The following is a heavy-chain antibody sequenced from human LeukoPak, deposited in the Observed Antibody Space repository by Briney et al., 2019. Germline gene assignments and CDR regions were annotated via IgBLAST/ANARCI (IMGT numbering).Heavy chain of an antibody. CDR3: ARSDGYKAFLFDY. Sequence: SVKVSCKASGGTFSSYAISWVRQAPGQGLEWMGGIIPIFGTANYAQKFQGRVTITADESTSTAYMELSSLRSEDTAVYYCARSDGYKAFLFDYWGQGTLVTVSS. CDR2: IIPIFGTA. J-gene: IGHJ4*02. D-gene: IGHD5-24*01. V-gene: IGHV1-69*13. CDR1: GGTFSSYA.